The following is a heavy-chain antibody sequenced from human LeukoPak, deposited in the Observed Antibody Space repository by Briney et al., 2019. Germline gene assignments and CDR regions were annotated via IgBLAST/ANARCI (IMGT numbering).Heavy chain of an antibody. CDR2: ISSSSSYI. V-gene: IGHV3-21*01. D-gene: IGHD6-6*01. J-gene: IGHJ4*02. CDR3: ARDIGIAARPVFGY. CDR1: GFTVSNYN. Sequence: NPGGSLRLSCAASGFTVSNYNMNWVRQAPGKGLEWVSSISSSSSYIYYADSAKGRFTISRDNAKNSLYLQMNSLRAEDAAVYYCARDIGIAARPVFGYWGQGTLVTVSS.